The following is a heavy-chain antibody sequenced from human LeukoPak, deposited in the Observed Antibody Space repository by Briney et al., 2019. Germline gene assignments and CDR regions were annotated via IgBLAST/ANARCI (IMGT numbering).Heavy chain of an antibody. J-gene: IGHJ3*02. Sequence: PGGSLRLSCAASGFTCDDYAMHWVRQAPGKGLEWGSGISWNSGSIGYADSVKGRFTISRDNAKNSLYLQMNSLRAEDTALYYCAKDTSVVVAATGAFDIWGQGTMVTVSS. V-gene: IGHV3-9*01. CDR3: AKDTSVVVAATGAFDI. CDR1: GFTCDDYA. D-gene: IGHD2-15*01. CDR2: ISWNSGSI.